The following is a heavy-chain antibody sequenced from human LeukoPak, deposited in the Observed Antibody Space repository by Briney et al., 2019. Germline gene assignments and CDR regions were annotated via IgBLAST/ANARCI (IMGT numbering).Heavy chain of an antibody. CDR2: ISGSGGST. CDR1: GFTFSSYA. CDR3: AKTEYDILTGYSPGDY. V-gene: IGHV3-23*01. J-gene: IGHJ4*02. D-gene: IGHD3-9*01. Sequence: GGSLRLSCAASGFTFSSYAMSWVRQAPGKGLEWVSAISGSGGSTYYADSVKGRFIISRDNSKNTLYLQMNSLRAEDTAVYYCAKTEYDILTGYSPGDYWGQGTLVTVSS.